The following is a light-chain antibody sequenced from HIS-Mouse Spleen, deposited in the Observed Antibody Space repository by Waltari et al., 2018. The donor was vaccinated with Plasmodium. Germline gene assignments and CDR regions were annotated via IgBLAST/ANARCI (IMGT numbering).Light chain of an antibody. J-gene: IGLJ3*02. CDR2: KDS. CDR1: VLAKKY. V-gene: IGLV3-27*01. Sequence: SYELTQPSSVSVSPGQTARITCSGDVLAKKYARWFQQKPGQAPVPVIYKDSERTSGVTKRFSGSISVTKVTLTIGGAQVEDEADYSCYSAADNNLVFGGGTKLTVL. CDR3: YSAADNNLV.